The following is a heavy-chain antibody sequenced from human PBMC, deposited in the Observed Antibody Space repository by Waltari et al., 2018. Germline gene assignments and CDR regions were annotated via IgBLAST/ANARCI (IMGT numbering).Heavy chain of an antibody. J-gene: IGHJ4*02. CDR3: AREKQEYDILTGYYLYYFDY. D-gene: IGHD3-9*01. CDR2: IYYSGST. CDR1: GGSLSSYY. Sequence: QVQLQESVPGLVKPSETLSLTCTVSGGSLSSYYWSWIRQPPGKGMEWIGYIYYSGSTNYNPSLKSRVTISVDTSKNQFSLKLSSVTAADTAVYYCAREKQEYDILTGYYLYYFDYWGQGTLVTVSS. V-gene: IGHV4-59*01.